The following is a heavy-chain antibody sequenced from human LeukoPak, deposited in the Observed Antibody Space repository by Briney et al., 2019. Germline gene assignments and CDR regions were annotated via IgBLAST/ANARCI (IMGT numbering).Heavy chain of an antibody. Sequence: PSETLSLTCAVYGGSFSGYYWSWIRQPPGKGLEWFGEINHSGSTNYNPSLKSRVTISVDTSKNQFSLKLSSVTAADTAVYYCARHLSRAVAGISIPYYFDYWGQGTLVTVSS. V-gene: IGHV4-34*01. D-gene: IGHD6-19*01. J-gene: IGHJ4*02. CDR2: INHSGST. CDR1: GGSFSGYY. CDR3: ARHLSRAVAGISIPYYFDY.